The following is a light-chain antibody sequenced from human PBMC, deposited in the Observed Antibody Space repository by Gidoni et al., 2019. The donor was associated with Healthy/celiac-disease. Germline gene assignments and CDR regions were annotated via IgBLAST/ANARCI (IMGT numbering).Light chain of an antibody. V-gene: IGKV1-12*01. J-gene: IGKJ2*01. Sequence: DIQMTQSPFSVSASVGDTVTITCRASQSISSWLAWYQQKTGEAPNLVIYAASNLPPGVPSRFSATGSGTDFSLTISSLQPEDFATYYCQQTDRFPVTFGQGTKVEIK. CDR3: QQTDRFPVT. CDR2: AAS. CDR1: QSISSW.